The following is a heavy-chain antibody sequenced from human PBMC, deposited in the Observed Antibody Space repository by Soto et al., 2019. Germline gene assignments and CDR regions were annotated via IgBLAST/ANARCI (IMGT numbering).Heavy chain of an antibody. V-gene: IGHV1-69*06. D-gene: IGHD2-21*01. CDR2: IIPLMRTV. CDR3: ARDPVDLFGYLDV. CDR1: EGTFASYS. J-gene: IGHJ6*02. Sequence: QEELVQSGAEVKKPGSSVNVSCRTSEGTFASYSFTWLRQAPGQRLEWMGEIIPLMRTVNYAQKFQDRVTITGDRSTSTVYMALSSLRSDDTAVYYCARDPVDLFGYLDVWGQGTTVTVSS.